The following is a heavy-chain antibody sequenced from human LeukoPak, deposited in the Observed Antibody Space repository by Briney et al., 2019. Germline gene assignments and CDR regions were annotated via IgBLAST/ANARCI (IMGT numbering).Heavy chain of an antibody. CDR2: IYHGGST. CDR1: GSAIRTGYY. Sequence: SETLSLTCAVSGSAIRTGYYWGWLRQPPGKELEWIGSIYHGGSTYYTPSLKSRVIISVDTSKNHFSLSLNSVTVADSAVYYCARYRYGGPADYWGPGTLITVSS. CDR3: ARYRYGGPADY. D-gene: IGHD3-16*02. J-gene: IGHJ4*02. V-gene: IGHV4-38-2*01.